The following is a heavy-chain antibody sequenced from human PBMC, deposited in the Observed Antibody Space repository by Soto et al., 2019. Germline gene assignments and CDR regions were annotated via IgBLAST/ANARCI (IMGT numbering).Heavy chain of an antibody. D-gene: IGHD6-6*01. CDR3: ARVSSSSSEYYYYGMDV. J-gene: IGHJ6*02. V-gene: IGHV1-46*01. Sequence: QVQLVQSGAEVKKPGASVKVSCKASGYTFTSYYMHWVRQAPGQGLEWMGIINPSGGSTSYAQKFQGRVTMTRDTSTSTVYMELNSLRSEDTAVYYCARVSSSSSEYYYYGMDVWGQGTTVTVSS. CDR1: GYTFTSYY. CDR2: INPSGGST.